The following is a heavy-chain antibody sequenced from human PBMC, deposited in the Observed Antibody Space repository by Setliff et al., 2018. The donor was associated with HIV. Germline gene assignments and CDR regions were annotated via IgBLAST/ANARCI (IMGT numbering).Heavy chain of an antibody. J-gene: IGHJ4*02. CDR2: INSSGDST. Sequence: ASVKVSCKTSGYTFISYYIHWVRQAPGQGLEWMGIINSSGDSTSYAQKFQGRVTMTRDTSTSTVYMELSSLTYEDTAIYYCASGFRATVPDYWGQGTLVTVSS. CDR1: GYTFISYY. V-gene: IGHV1-46*03. D-gene: IGHD4-17*01. CDR3: ASGFRATVPDY.